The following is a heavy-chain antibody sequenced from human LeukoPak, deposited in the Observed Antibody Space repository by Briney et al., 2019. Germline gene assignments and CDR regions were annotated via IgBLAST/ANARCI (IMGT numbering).Heavy chain of an antibody. J-gene: IGHJ4*02. CDR2: INPNSGGT. V-gene: IGHV1-2*02. CDR3: ARDGRIAVAGPGDY. CDR1: GYTFTGYY. D-gene: IGHD6-19*01. Sequence: RASVKVSCKASGYTFTGYYMHWVRQAPGQGLEWMGWINPNSGGTNYAQKFQGRVTMTRDTSISTAYMELSRPRSDDTAVYYCARDGRIAVAGPGDYWGQGTLVTVSS.